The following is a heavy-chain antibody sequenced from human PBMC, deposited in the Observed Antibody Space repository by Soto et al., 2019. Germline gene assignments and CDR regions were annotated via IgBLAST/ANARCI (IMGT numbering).Heavy chain of an antibody. CDR1: GVSISSGDW. CDR3: ARSGTDGRYFDY. V-gene: IGHV4-4*02. CDR2: IYYSGST. Sequence: QVQLQESGQGLVKPSGTLSLTCAVSGVSISSGDWWSWVRQPPGTGLEWIGEIYYSGSTNYNPSLKSRVTIPVDKAKNQFSLKVNSVTAADTAVYYCARSGTDGRYFDYWGQGTLVTVSS. D-gene: IGHD3-10*01. J-gene: IGHJ4*02.